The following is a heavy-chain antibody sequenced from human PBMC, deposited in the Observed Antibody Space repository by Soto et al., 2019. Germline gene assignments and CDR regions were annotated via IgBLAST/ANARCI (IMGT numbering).Heavy chain of an antibody. D-gene: IGHD3-10*01. Sequence: GSVKVSSKVSGYPLTELSMNSVRQAPGKGLEWTGGFDPEDGGTIYAQKFQGRVTMTEDTSTDTAYMELSSLRSEDTAVYYCATATRITMVRGVINTNYGMDVWGQGTTVTVSS. J-gene: IGHJ6*02. CDR3: ATATRITMVRGVINTNYGMDV. CDR2: FDPEDGGT. CDR1: GYPLTELS. V-gene: IGHV1-24*01.